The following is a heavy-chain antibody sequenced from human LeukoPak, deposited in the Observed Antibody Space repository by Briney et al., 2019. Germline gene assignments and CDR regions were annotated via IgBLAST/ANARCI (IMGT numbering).Heavy chain of an antibody. J-gene: IGHJ4*02. CDR3: AREVNTMVRGVIGGYFDC. V-gene: IGHV1-2*02. CDR1: GYTFTGYY. Sequence: GASVKASCKASGYTFTGYYMHWVRQAPGQGLEWMGWINPNSGGTNYAQKFQGRVTMTRDTSISTAYMELSRLRSDDTAVYYCAREVNTMVRGVIGGYFDCWGQGTLVTVSS. CDR2: INPNSGGT. D-gene: IGHD3-10*01.